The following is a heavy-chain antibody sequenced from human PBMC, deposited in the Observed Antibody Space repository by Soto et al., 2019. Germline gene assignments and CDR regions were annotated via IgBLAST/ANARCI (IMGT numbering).Heavy chain of an antibody. CDR1: GYTFTNNA. CDR2: LNAGNSNR. D-gene: IGHD3-16*02. Sequence: ASVKVSCKASGYTFTNNAIHWVRQAPGQRLEWLGWLNAGNSNREYSQKFQGRIIMTNDTSASTAYMELSSLISEDTAVYYCARVYDLVGGIYGSAAFDIWGQGKVVTVSS. V-gene: IGHV1-3*01. CDR3: ARVYDLVGGIYGSAAFDI. J-gene: IGHJ3*02.